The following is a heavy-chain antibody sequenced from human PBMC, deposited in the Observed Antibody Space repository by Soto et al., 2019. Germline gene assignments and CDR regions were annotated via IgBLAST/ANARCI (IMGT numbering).Heavy chain of an antibody. J-gene: IGHJ4*02. D-gene: IGHD6-13*01. CDR2: ISGSGGST. Sequence: GGSLRLSCAGSGFTFSRYALSLGRQAPGKGLEWVSAISGSGGSTYYADSVKGRFTISRDNSKNTLYLQMNSLRAEDTAVYYRAKAAVCIAAARRYFDFCGQGTLVTVSS. CDR3: AKAAVCIAAARRYFDF. CDR1: GFTFSRYA. V-gene: IGHV3-23*01.